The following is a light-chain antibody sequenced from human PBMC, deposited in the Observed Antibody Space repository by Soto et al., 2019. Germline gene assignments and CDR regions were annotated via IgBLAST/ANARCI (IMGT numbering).Light chain of an antibody. CDR3: MQAGQLPLT. Sequence: DVVMTQTPLSLSVTPGQPASISCKSSQSLLSGDGRTYFYWYLQRPGQPPQLLMAEVSNRLSGVPDRFSGSGSGTDFTLKISRLEAEDIGIYYCMQAGQLPLTFGGGTKVEI. CDR1: QSLLSGDGRTY. V-gene: IGKV2D-29*01. CDR2: EVS. J-gene: IGKJ4*01.